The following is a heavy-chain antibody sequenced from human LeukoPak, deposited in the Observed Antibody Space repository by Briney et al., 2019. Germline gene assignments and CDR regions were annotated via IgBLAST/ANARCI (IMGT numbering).Heavy chain of an antibody. CDR2: ISGSGGST. CDR1: GFTFSSYA. D-gene: IGHD3-10*01. J-gene: IGHJ4*02. V-gene: IGHV3-23*01. Sequence: GGSLRLSCAASGFTFSSYAMSWLRQAPGKGLEWVSAISGSGGSTYYADSVKGRFTISRDNSKITLYLQMNSLRAEDTAVYYCAKSSDYYGSGSGDYWGQGTLVTVSS. CDR3: AKSSDYYGSGSGDY.